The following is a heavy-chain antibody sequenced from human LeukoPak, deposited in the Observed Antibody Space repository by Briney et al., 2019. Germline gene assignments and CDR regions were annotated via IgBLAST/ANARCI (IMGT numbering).Heavy chain of an antibody. CDR3: AQGTPGSSNWY. CDR1: GGTISSYY. Sequence: SETLSFTCTVSGGTISSYYLNWIRQPAGKRLEWIGRIFTSGTTNYNPSLKSRVTMTVDTSKNQFSLRLSSVTAADTAVYYCAQGTPGSSNWYWGQGTLVTVSS. J-gene: IGHJ4*02. V-gene: IGHV4-4*07. CDR2: IFTSGTT. D-gene: IGHD6-13*01.